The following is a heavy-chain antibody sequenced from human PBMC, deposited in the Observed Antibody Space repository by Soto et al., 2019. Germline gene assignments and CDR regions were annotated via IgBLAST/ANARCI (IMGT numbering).Heavy chain of an antibody. J-gene: IGHJ4*02. CDR2: IFYGGST. Sequence: SETLSLTCSVSGGSVYRTSYYWGWIRQPPGKGLEWVGHIFYGGSTYYNPSLESRVAISVDTSKNQVSLRLTSVTAADTAVYYCARRLASGSPYFDYWGQGTLVTLSS. V-gene: IGHV4-39*01. CDR1: GGSVYRTSYY. CDR3: ARRLASGSPYFDY. D-gene: IGHD3-10*01.